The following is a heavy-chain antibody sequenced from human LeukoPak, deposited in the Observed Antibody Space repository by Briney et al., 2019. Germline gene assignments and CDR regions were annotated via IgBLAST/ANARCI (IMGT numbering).Heavy chain of an antibody. V-gene: IGHV1-2*02. D-gene: IGHD1-7*01. CDR2: VNPYSGGT. CDR1: EYTFTDYY. Sequence: ASLKVSCKASEYTFTDYYIHWLRQAPGQGLEWMGWVNPYSGGTSFAQNFRSRVTLTRDTSTTTSYMELTSLRSDDTAVYYCARARELAFDACEMWGEGTLISVSS. J-gene: IGHJ3*02. CDR3: ARARELAFDACEM.